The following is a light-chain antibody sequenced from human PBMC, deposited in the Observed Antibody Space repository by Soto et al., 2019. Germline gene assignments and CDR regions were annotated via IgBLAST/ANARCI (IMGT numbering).Light chain of an antibody. J-gene: IGKJ4*01. V-gene: IGKV1-9*01. CDR1: QGISTY. CDR2: GAS. CDR3: QQLNAYRPLI. Sequence: IQLTQSPSSLSVSVGDRVTITCRASQGISTYLAWYQQKSREAPKLLIYGASTLESGVPSRFSGSGSGTDFTLTISSLQPEDFATYYCQQLNAYRPLIFGGGTKVEIK.